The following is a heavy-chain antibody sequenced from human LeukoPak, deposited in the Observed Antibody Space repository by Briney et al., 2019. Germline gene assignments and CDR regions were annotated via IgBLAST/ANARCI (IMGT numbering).Heavy chain of an antibody. V-gene: IGHV4-31*03. D-gene: IGHD5-18*01. CDR2: IYYSGST. CDR3: ARERGHSPRSLDY. Sequence: SQTLSLTCTVSGGSISSGGYYWSWIRQHPGKGLEWIGYIYYSGSTYYNPSLKSRVTISVDTSKNQFSLKLSSVTAADTAVYYCARERGHSPRSLDYWGQGTLVTVSS. J-gene: IGHJ4*02. CDR1: GGSISSGGYY.